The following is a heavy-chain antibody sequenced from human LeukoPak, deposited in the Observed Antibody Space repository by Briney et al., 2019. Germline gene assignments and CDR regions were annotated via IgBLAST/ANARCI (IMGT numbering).Heavy chain of an antibody. D-gene: IGHD6-19*01. J-gene: IGHJ3*02. V-gene: IGHV4-34*01. CDR3: ARGQWRRAFDI. CDR1: GGSFSGYY. CDR2: INHSGST. Sequence: SETLSLTCAVYGGSFSGYYWSWIRQPPGKGLEWIGEINHSGSTNYSPSLKSRVTISVDTSKNQFSLKLSSVTAADTAVYYCARGQWRRAFDIWGQGTMVTVSS.